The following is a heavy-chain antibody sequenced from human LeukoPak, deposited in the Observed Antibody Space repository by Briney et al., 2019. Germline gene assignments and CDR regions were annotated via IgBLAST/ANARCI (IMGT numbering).Heavy chain of an antibody. Sequence: GGSLRLSCAASGVTFSSYGMHWVRQAPGKGLEWVAVIWYDGSNKYYADSVKGRFTISRDNSKNTLYLQMNSLRAEDTAVYYCASALYYYDSSGSYYYYYYGMDVWGQGTTVTVSS. CDR2: IWYDGSNK. CDR3: ASALYYYDSSGSYYYYYYGMDV. J-gene: IGHJ6*02. D-gene: IGHD3-22*01. V-gene: IGHV3-33*01. CDR1: GVTFSSYG.